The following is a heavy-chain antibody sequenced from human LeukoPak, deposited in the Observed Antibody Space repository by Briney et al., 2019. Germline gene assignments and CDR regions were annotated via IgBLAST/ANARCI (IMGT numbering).Heavy chain of an antibody. Sequence: ASVKVSCKASGYTFTSYGISWVRQAPGQGLEWMGWISAYNGNTKYAQKVQGRVTMTTETSTSTAYMEMRSRTSEDTAVYYCAGDKTGQLAPGDWGQGTLVTVSS. CDR3: AGDKTGQLAPGD. CDR1: GYTFTSYG. CDR2: ISAYNGNT. J-gene: IGHJ4*02. V-gene: IGHV1-18*01. D-gene: IGHD6-13*01.